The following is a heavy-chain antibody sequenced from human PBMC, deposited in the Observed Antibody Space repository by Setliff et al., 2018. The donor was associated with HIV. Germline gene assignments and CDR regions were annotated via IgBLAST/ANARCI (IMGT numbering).Heavy chain of an antibody. CDR3: ARDNVEAVGSGYTFDP. V-gene: IGHV4-59*11. CDR1: GGSISSHY. CDR2: IYYSGTT. D-gene: IGHD3-22*01. J-gene: IGHJ5*02. Sequence: SETLSLTCTVSGGSISSHYWSWIRQPPGKGLQWIGYIYYSGTTNYNPSLRSRVTISVDTSQNQFSLRLTSLTAADTAVYYCARDNVEAVGSGYTFDPWGQGTLVTVSS.